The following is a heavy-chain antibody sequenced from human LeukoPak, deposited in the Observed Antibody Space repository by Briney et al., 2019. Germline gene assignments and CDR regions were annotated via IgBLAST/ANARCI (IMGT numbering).Heavy chain of an antibody. CDR3: AKDHPSSGWPTFEY. CDR2: ITNNNGKT. D-gene: IGHD6-19*01. V-gene: IGHV3-23*01. J-gene: IGHJ4*02. Sequence: GGSLRLSCVASGFTVSRVAMSWVRHVPGKGLEWVSSITNNNGKTYYADPVKGRFTISRDESENTVYLQMNNLRAEDTAVYYCAKDHPSSGWPTFEYWGQGTLVTVSP. CDR1: GFTVSRVA.